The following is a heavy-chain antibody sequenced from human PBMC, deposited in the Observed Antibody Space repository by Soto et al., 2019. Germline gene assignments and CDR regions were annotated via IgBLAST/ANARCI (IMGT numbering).Heavy chain of an antibody. CDR2: TIPMFATA. D-gene: IGHD6-19*01. V-gene: IGHV1-69*01. CDR3: ARGLFVQKWLVGLDT. J-gene: IGHJ4*02. Sequence: QVHLVQSGAEVKKPGSSVKVSCKASGGSFSNYIFAWVRQAPGQGLEWMGGTIPMFATAQYAQKLQGRVTITADESTSTVYMDLTSLTPDDTAVYYCARGLFVQKWLVGLDTGGQGTLVTVSS. CDR1: GGSFSNYI.